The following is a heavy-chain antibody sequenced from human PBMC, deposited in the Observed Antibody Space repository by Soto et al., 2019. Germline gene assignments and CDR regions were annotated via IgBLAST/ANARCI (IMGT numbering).Heavy chain of an antibody. CDR1: GYTFTSYA. V-gene: IGHV1-3*01. J-gene: IGHJ4*02. Sequence: ASVKVSCKASGYTFTSYAMHWVRQAPGQRLEWMGWINAGNGNTKYSQKFQGRVTITRDTSASTAYMELSSLRSEDTAVYYCARSESIAAAGDFDYSGQGTLVTVSS. D-gene: IGHD6-13*01. CDR2: INAGNGNT. CDR3: ARSESIAAAGDFDY.